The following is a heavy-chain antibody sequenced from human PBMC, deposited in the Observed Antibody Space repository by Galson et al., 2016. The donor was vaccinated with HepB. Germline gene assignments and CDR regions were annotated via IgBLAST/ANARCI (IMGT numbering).Heavy chain of an antibody. CDR1: GDPVTIGTNY. CDR2: VHYTGST. J-gene: IGHJ6*02. D-gene: IGHD3-16*01. V-gene: IGHV4-61*01. CDR3: AKNGEVWGYYSGLDV. Sequence: SETLSLTCTVSGDPVTIGTNYWNWIRQPPGKGLEWIGYVHYTGSTVYNPSLVSRVTLSMDTSKNQFSLNLRSVTAADTATYYCAKNGEVWGYYSGLDVWGQGTTVTVSS.